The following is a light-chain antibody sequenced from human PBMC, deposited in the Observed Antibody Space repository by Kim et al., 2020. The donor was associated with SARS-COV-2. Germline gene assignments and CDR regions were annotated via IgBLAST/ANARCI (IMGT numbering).Light chain of an antibody. CDR1: SLRSYY. Sequence: LGQTVRIKCQGDSLRSYYASWYQQKPGQAPVLVIYGKNNRPSGIPGRFSGSSSGNTASLTITGAQAEDEADYYCNSRDSSGNHLWVFGGGTQLTVL. J-gene: IGLJ3*02. V-gene: IGLV3-19*01. CDR2: GKN. CDR3: NSRDSSGNHLWV.